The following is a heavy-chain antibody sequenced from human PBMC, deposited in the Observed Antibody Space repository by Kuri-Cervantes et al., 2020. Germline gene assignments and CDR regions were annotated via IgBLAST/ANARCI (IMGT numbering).Heavy chain of an antibody. CDR2: ISSSSSYI. V-gene: IGHV3-21*01. J-gene: IGHJ3*02. D-gene: IGHD3-16*01. CDR1: GFTFSSYS. CDR3: ARVLAYHDAFDI. Sequence: GESLKISCAASGFTFSSYSMSWVRQAPGKGLEWVSSISSSSSYIYYADSVKGRFTISRDNAKNSLYLQMNSLRAEDTAVYYCARVLAYHDAFDIWGQGTMVTVSS.